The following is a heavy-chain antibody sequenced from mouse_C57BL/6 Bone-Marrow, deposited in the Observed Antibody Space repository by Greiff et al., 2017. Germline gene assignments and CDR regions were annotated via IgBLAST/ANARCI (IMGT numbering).Heavy chain of an antibody. CDR2: INPSNGGT. Sequence: QVQLQQSGTELVKPGASVKLSCKASGYTFTSYWMHWVKQRPGQGLEWIGNINPSNGGTNYNEKFKSKATLTVDKSSSTAYMQLSSLTSEDSAVYYCERYSNYVDYAMDYWGQGTSVTVSS. CDR1: GYTFTSYW. J-gene: IGHJ4*01. D-gene: IGHD2-5*01. V-gene: IGHV1-53*01. CDR3: ERYSNYVDYAMDY.